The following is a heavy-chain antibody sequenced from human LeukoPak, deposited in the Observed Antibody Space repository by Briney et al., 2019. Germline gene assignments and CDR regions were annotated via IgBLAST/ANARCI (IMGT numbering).Heavy chain of an antibody. J-gene: IGHJ4*02. CDR2: MNPNSGNT. CDR1: GGTFTSYD. D-gene: IGHD3-22*01. Sequence: ASVKVSCKASGGTFTSYDINWVRQATGQGLEWMGWMNPNSGNTGYAQKFQGRVTMTRNTSISTAYMELSSLRSEDTAVYYCALGRSSGYYRYYFDYWGQGTLVTVSS. V-gene: IGHV1-8*01. CDR3: ALGRSSGYYRYYFDY.